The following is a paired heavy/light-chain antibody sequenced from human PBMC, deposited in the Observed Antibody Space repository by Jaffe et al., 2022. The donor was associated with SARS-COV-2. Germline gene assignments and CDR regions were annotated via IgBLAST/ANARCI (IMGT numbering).Heavy chain of an antibody. V-gene: IGHV4-34*01. CDR2: INHSGST. D-gene: IGHD2-2*01. J-gene: IGHJ6*02. CDR1: GGSFSGYY. CDR3: ARARYCSSTSCPPELALRKYYYYGMDV. Sequence: QVQLQQWGAGLLKPSETLSLTCAVYGGSFSGYYWSWIRQPPGKGLEWIGEINHSGSTNYNPSLKSRVTISVDTSKNQFSLKLSSVTAADTAVYYCARARYCSSTSCPPELALRKYYYYGMDVWGQGTTVTVSS.
Light chain of an antibody. Sequence: QSVLTQPPSASGTPGQRVTISCSGSSSNIGSNYVYWYQQLPGTAPKLLIYRNNQRPSGVPDRFSGSKSGTSASLAISGLRSEDEADYYCAAWDDSLSGLYVFGTGTKVTVL. CDR1: SSNIGSNY. CDR3: AAWDDSLSGLYV. J-gene: IGLJ1*01. CDR2: RNN. V-gene: IGLV1-47*01.